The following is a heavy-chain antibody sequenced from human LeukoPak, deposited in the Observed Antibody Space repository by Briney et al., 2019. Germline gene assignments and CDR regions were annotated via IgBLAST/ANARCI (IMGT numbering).Heavy chain of an antibody. J-gene: IGHJ4*02. CDR2: ISGSGGST. V-gene: IGHV3-23*01. CDR3: AKALTMVRGLPSHYFDY. D-gene: IGHD3-10*01. Sequence: PGGSLRLSCAASGFTFSSYGMSWVRQAPGKGLEWVSAISGSGGSTYYADSVKGRFTISRDNSKNTLYLQMNSLRAEDTAVYYCAKALTMVRGLPSHYFDYWGQGTLVTVSS. CDR1: GFTFSSYG.